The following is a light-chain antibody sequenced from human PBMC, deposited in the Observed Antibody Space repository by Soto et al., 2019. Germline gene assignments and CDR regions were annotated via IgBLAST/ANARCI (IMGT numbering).Light chain of an antibody. V-gene: IGKV1-6*01. J-gene: IGKJ1*01. CDR3: LQDYNYPWT. CDR2: AAS. Sequence: AIQMTQSPSSLSASVGDRVTITCRTRQGITNDLGWYQQKPGKAPKLLIYAASSLQSGVPSRFSGSGFGTDFTLTISSLQPEDFATYYCLQDYNYPWTFGQGTTVEIK. CDR1: QGITND.